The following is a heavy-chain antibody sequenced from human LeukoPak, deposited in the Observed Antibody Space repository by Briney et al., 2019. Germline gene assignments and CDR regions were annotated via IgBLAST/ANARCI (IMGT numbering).Heavy chain of an antibody. CDR2: IKSKTDGGTT. J-gene: IGHJ4*02. D-gene: IGHD3-22*01. CDR1: GIPFRKAW. Sequence: GSLKILRAAPGIPFRKAWKSWVRPAPGKGPEGGGRIKSKTDGGTTDYAAPVKGRFTISRDDSKNTLYLQMNSLKTEDTAVYYCTTSYYDSSGYHNWGQGTLVTVSS. CDR3: TTSYYDSSGYHN. V-gene: IGHV3-15*01.